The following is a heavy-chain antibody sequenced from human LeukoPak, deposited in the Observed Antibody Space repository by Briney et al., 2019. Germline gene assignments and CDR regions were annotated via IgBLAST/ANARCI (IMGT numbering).Heavy chain of an antibody. CDR1: GGSFSGYY. CDR3: ARVDYGDYWDWFDP. J-gene: IGHJ5*02. Sequence: SETLSLTCAVYGGSFSGYYWSWIRQPPGKGLEWIGEINHSGSTNYNPSLKSRVTISVDTSKNQFSLELSSVTAADTAVYYCARVDYGDYWDWFDPWGQGTLVTVSS. D-gene: IGHD4-17*01. CDR2: INHSGST. V-gene: IGHV4-34*01.